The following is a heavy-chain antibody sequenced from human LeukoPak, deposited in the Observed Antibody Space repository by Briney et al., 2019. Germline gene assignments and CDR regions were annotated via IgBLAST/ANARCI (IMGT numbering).Heavy chain of an antibody. CDR1: GYTFTSYD. J-gene: IGHJ6*03. CDR2: INPNSGNT. V-gene: IGHV1-8*01. Sequence: GASLKVSCKASGYTFTSYDINSVRQATGQGLEWMGWINPNSGNTGYAQKFQGRVTMTRNTSISTAYMELSSLRSEDTAVYYCARGGGHYYYYYMDVWGKGTTVTVSS. CDR3: ARGGGHYYYYYMDV.